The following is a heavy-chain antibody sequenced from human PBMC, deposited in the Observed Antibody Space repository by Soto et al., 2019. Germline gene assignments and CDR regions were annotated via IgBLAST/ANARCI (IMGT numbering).Heavy chain of an antibody. CDR3: ARDSVPAALYYYYYGMDV. D-gene: IGHD2-2*01. V-gene: IGHV4-38-2*02. Sequence: SETLSLTCAVSGYSISSGYYWGWIRQPPGKGLEWIGSIYHSGSTYYNPSLKSRVTISVDTSKNRFSLKLSSVTAADTAVYYCARDSVPAALYYYYYGMDVWGQGTTVTVSS. CDR1: GYSISSGYY. J-gene: IGHJ6*02. CDR2: IYHSGST.